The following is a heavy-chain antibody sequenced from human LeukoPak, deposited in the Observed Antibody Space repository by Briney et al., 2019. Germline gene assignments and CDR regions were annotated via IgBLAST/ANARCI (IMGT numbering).Heavy chain of an antibody. J-gene: IGHJ4*02. CDR3: ARDGGRLNDIHADY. V-gene: IGHV1-2*02. D-gene: IGHD3-9*01. Sequence: ASVKVSLTASGYTFTGYLMQWVRQAPGQGLEGMGWINANSCGTNYAQKFQCRVTMTRDTSISTAYMELSRLRSDDTAVYYCARDGGRLNDIHADYWGQGTLVTVSS. CDR1: GYTFTGYL. CDR2: INANSCGT.